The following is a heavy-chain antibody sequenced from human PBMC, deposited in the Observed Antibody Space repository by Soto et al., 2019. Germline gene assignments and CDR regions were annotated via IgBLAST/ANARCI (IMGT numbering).Heavy chain of an antibody. D-gene: IGHD2-15*01. J-gene: IGHJ4*02. CDR3: ARGGHCSGGSCYDY. CDR1: GYNFASHD. V-gene: IGHV1-8*01. Sequence: ASVKVSCKASGYNFASHDINWVRQAPGQGLEWMGWINPNRGNTGYAQKFRGRVTMTRNTSISIFYMELSSLISEDTAVYYCARGGHCSGGSCYDYWGQGTQVTVSS. CDR2: INPNRGNT.